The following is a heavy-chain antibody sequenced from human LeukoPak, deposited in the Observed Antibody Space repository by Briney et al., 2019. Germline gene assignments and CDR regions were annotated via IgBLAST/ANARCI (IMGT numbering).Heavy chain of an antibody. D-gene: IGHD3-10*01. CDR2: MNPNSGNT. V-gene: IGHV1-8*01. J-gene: IGHJ6*02. CDR1: GYTFTSYD. Sequence: ASVKVSCKASGYTFTSYDINWVRQATGQGLEWMGWMNPNSGNTGYAQKFQGRVTMTRNTSISTAYMELSSLRSEDTAVYYCATLVRGGLYYYYYGMDVWGQGTTVTVSS. CDR3: ATLVRGGLYYYYYGMDV.